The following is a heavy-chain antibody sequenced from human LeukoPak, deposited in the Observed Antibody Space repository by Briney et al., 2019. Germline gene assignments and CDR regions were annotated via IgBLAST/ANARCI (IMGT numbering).Heavy chain of an antibody. Sequence: ASVKVSCKASRGTFSSYTISWVRQAPGQGLEWMGWINPNTGNPTYAQGLTGRFVFSLDTSVSTAYLQITSLKADDTAVYYCARAYQRLGELSLPDYWGQGTLVTVSS. V-gene: IGHV7-4-1*02. D-gene: IGHD3-16*02. CDR3: ARAYQRLGELSLPDY. CDR1: RGTFSSYT. CDR2: INPNTGNP. J-gene: IGHJ4*02.